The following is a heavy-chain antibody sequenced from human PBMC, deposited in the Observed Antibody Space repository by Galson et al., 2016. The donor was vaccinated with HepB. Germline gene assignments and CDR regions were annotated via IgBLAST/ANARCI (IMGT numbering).Heavy chain of an antibody. Sequence: SETLSLTCTVSGDSISSKNYYWGWIRQPPGKGLEWVGSIYYSGSTYYNPSLRSRVTISVDTSKNHFSLKLSSVTAADTAVYYCARPGYGSGSFPVDAFDIWGQGTMVTVSS. CDR2: IYYSGST. V-gene: IGHV4-39*02. CDR3: ARPGYGSGSFPVDAFDI. J-gene: IGHJ3*02. D-gene: IGHD3-10*01. CDR1: GDSISSKNYY.